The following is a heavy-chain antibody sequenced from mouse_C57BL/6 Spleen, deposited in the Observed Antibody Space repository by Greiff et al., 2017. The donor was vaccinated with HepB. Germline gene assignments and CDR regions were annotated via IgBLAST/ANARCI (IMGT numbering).Heavy chain of an antibody. D-gene: IGHD2-3*01. CDR2: IDPSDSET. V-gene: IGHV1-52*01. J-gene: IGHJ1*03. Sequence: QVQLQQPGAELVRPGSSVKLSCKASGYTFTSYWMHWVKQRPIQGLEWIGNIDPSDSETHYNQKFKDKATLTVDKSSSTAYMQLSSLTSGDSAVYYCASKGNNDGYKLWYFDVWGTGTTVTVSA. CDR1: GYTFTSYW. CDR3: ASKGNNDGYKLWYFDV.